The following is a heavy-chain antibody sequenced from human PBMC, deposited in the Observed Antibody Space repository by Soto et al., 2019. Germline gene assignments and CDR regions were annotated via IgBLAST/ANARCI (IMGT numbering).Heavy chain of an antibody. V-gene: IGHV3-48*02. CDR3: ARKNTYYYDSSGRMDV. D-gene: IGHD3-22*01. Sequence: EVQLVESGGGLVQPGGSLRLSCAASGFTFSSYSMNWVRQAPGKGLEWVSYISSSSSTIYYADSVKGRFTISRDNAKNSRYLQMNSRRDEDTAVYYCARKNTYYYDSSGRMDVWGQGTTVTVSS. J-gene: IGHJ6*02. CDR1: GFTFSSYS. CDR2: ISSSSSTI.